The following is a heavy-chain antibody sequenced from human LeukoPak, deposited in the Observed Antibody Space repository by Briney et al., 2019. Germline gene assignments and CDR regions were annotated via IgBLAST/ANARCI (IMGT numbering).Heavy chain of an antibody. Sequence: SETLSLTCAVSGGSISSNWWSWVRQPPGKGLEWIGEIYHSGSTNYNPSLKSRVTTSVDKSKNQFSLKLSSVTAADTAVYYCASRPGDYYDSSGYPPLWGQGTLVTVSS. V-gene: IGHV4-4*02. D-gene: IGHD3-22*01. J-gene: IGHJ4*02. CDR2: IYHSGST. CDR1: GGSISSNW. CDR3: ASRPGDYYDSSGYPPL.